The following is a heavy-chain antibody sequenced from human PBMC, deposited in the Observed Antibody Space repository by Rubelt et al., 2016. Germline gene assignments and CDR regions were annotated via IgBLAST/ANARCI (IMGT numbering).Heavy chain of an antibody. CDR3: ARRRRYSGSSYWYFDL. Sequence: QVQLQQWGAGLLKPSETLSLTCAVYGGSFSGYYWSWIRQPPGKGLEWIGEINHSGSTNYNPSLKSRVAISVDTSQNQFSLKLSSVTAADTAVYYCARRRRYSGSSYWYFDLWGRGTLVTVSS. D-gene: IGHD1-26*01. CDR1: GGSFSGYY. CDR2: INHSGST. J-gene: IGHJ2*01. V-gene: IGHV4-34*01.